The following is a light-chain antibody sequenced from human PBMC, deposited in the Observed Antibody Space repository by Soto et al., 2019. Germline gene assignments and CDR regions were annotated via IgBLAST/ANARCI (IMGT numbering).Light chain of an antibody. CDR3: LQHNIYPLT. J-gene: IGKJ4*01. CDR1: EGIGND. V-gene: IGKV1-17*01. Sequence: DIQMTQSPSVLSASVGDRLTITCRASEGIGNDLGWYQQKQGKAPKXXIYDVSNLQSGVPSRFSGSGYGTEFNLTITSLQTEDFATYYCLQHNIYPLTFGGGTKVDIK. CDR2: DVS.